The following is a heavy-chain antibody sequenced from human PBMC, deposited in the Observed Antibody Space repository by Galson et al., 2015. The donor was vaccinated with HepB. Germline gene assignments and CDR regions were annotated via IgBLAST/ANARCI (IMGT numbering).Heavy chain of an antibody. CDR3: AKVGGLLWFGVIDY. CDR1: GFTVSSNY. V-gene: IGHV3-53*01. Sequence: SLRLSCAASGFTVSSNYMNWVRQAPGKGLEWVSVIYSGGSTDYADSVKGRFTISRDNSKNTLYLQMSSLRAEDTAVYYCAKVGGLLWFGVIDYWGQGTLVTVSS. D-gene: IGHD3-10*01. CDR2: IYSGGST. J-gene: IGHJ4*02.